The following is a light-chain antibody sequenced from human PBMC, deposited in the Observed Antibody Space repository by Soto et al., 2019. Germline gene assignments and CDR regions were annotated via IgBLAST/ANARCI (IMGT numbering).Light chain of an antibody. CDR1: QSVSSY. Sequence: EIVLTQSPGTLSLSPGERATLSCRASQSVSSYLAWYQQKPGQAPRLLIYDASNRATGIPDRFSGSGSGTDFTLTISRLEPEDFAVYYCHQYSSSTKTFGQGTKVDIK. CDR3: HQYSSSTKT. J-gene: IGKJ1*01. V-gene: IGKV3-20*01. CDR2: DAS.